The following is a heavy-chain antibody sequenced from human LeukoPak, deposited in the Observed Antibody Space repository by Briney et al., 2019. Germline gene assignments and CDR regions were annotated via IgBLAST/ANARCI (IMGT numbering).Heavy chain of an antibody. D-gene: IGHD2-15*01. V-gene: IGHV4-34*01. CDR2: IDYTGST. CDR1: GESFVGYY. CDR3: ARDTDRYCSGGSCYPY. Sequence: PSETLSLTCAVYGESFVGYYWTWIRQPPGKGLEWIGEIDYTGSTNYNPSLKSRVTISVDTSKNQFSLKLSSVTAADTAVYYCARDTDRYCSGGSCYPYWGQGTLVTVSS. J-gene: IGHJ4*02.